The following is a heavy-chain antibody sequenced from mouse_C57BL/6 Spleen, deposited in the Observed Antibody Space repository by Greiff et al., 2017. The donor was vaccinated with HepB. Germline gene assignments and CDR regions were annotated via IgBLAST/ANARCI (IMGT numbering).Heavy chain of an antibody. V-gene: IGHV1-53*01. CDR1: GYTFTSYW. D-gene: IGHD1-1*01. CDR2: INPSNGGT. J-gene: IGHJ3*01. Sequence: QVQLQQPGTELVKPGASVKLSCKASGYTFTSYWMHWVKQRPGQGLEWIGNINPSNGGTNYNEKFKSKATLTVDKSSSTAYMQLSSLTSEDSAVYYCARSGAYYYGSSPAWFAYWGQGTLVTVSA. CDR3: ARSGAYYYGSSPAWFAY.